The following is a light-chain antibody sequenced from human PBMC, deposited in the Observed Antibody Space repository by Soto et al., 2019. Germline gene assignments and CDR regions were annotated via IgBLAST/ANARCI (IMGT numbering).Light chain of an antibody. V-gene: IGLV1-40*01. CDR2: GNS. CDR3: QSYDSSLSVV. J-gene: IGLJ2*01. Sequence: QSVLTQPPSVSGAPGQTVTISCTGSSCNIGAGYDVHWYQQLPGTAPKLLIYGNSNRPSGVPHRFSGSKSGTSASLAITGLQDEDEADYYCQSYDSSLSVVFGGGTKLTVL. CDR1: SCNIGAGYD.